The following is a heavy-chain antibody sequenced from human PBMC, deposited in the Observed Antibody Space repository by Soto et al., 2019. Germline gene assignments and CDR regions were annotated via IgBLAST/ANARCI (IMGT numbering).Heavy chain of an antibody. CDR3: ARDLTLPGPYYYYGMDV. CDR2: IWGDGSNK. Sequence: QVQLVESGGGVVQPGRSLRLSCAASGFTFSSYGMHWVRQAPGKGLEWVAVIWGDGSNKYYADSVKGRFTISRDNSKNXXYLQMNSLRAEDTAVNYCARDLTLPGPYYYYGMDVWGQGTTVTVSS. J-gene: IGHJ6*02. D-gene: IGHD2-2*01. V-gene: IGHV3-33*01. CDR1: GFTFSSYG.